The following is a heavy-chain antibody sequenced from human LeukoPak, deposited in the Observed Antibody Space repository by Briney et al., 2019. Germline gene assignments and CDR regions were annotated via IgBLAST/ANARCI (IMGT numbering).Heavy chain of an antibody. V-gene: IGHV3-43*01. CDR1: GFTFDDFP. CDR3: AKEGEMIVGPFDY. CDR2: VSVDGDTK. D-gene: IGHD3-22*01. Sequence: GGSLRLSCAASGFTFDDFPMHWVRQQPGKGLEWVSLVSVDGDTKYYADSVRGRFTISRDNAKNSLYLQMNSLRAEDTALYYCAKEGEMIVGPFDYWGQGTLVTVSS. J-gene: IGHJ4*02.